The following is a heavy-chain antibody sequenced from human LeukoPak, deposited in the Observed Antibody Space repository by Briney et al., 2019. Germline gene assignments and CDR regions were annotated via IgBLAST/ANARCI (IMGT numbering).Heavy chain of an antibody. CDR1: GFTFSSYN. D-gene: IGHD4-17*01. CDR2: ITSSSSYV. J-gene: IGHJ6*03. V-gene: IGHV3-21*01. CDR3: ARLRHYYYYMDV. Sequence: GGSLRLSCEASGFTFSSYNMNWVRQAPGKRLEWVSSITSSSSYVFYADSVKGRFTISRDNAKNSLYLQMNSLRAEDTAVYYCARLRHYYYYMDVWGKGTTVTVSS.